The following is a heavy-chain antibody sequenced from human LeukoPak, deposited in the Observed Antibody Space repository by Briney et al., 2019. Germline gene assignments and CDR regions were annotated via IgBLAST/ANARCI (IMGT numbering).Heavy chain of an antibody. CDR3: ARGNGEVVVRGVVTDKLDY. Sequence: ASVKVSCKASGYTFTGYYMHWVRQAPGQGLEWMGWINPNSGGTNYAQKFQGRVTMTRDTSISTAYMELSRLRSDDTAVYYCARGNGEVVVRGVVTDKLDYWGQGTLVTVSS. V-gene: IGHV1-2*02. J-gene: IGHJ4*02. CDR2: INPNSGGT. D-gene: IGHD3-10*01. CDR1: GYTFTGYY.